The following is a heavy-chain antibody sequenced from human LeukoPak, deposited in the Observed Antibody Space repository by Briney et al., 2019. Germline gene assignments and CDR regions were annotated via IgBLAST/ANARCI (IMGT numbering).Heavy chain of an antibody. D-gene: IGHD4-17*01. V-gene: IGHV3-21*01. CDR3: ARAARYGDYLFDY. CDR1: GFTFSSYE. Sequence: GGSLRLSCAASGFTFSSYEMNWVRQAPGKGLEWVSSISSSSSYIYYADSVKGRFTISRDNAKNSLYLQMNSLRAEDTAVYYCARAARYGDYLFDYWGQGTLVTVSS. J-gene: IGHJ4*02. CDR2: ISSSSSYI.